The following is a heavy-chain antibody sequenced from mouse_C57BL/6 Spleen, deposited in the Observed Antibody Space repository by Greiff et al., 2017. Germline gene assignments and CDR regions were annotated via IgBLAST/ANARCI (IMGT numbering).Heavy chain of an antibody. V-gene: IGHV1-52*01. Sequence: QVQLQQSGAELVRPGSSVKLSCKASGYTFTSYWMHWVKQRPIQGLEWIGNIDPSDSETHYNQKFKDKATLTVDKSSSTAYMPLSSLTSEDSAGYYCARGIYDYGAWFAYWGQGTLVTVSA. J-gene: IGHJ3*01. CDR3: ARGIYDYGAWFAY. CDR2: IDPSDSET. CDR1: GYTFTSYW. D-gene: IGHD2-4*01.